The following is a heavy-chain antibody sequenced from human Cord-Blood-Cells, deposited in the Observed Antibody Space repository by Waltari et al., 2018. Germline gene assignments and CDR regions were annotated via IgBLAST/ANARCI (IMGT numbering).Heavy chain of an antibody. D-gene: IGHD6-13*01. V-gene: IGHV3-30-3*01. CDR2: ISYDGSNK. CDR1: GFTFSSYA. Sequence: QVQLVESGGGVVQPGRSLRLSCAASGFTFSSYAMHWVRQAPGKGLEWVAVISYDGSNKYYADSVKGRFTISRDNSKNTLYLQMNSLRAEDTAVYYCAGRLTSIAAAGYYYYYGMDVWGQGP. CDR3: AGRLTSIAAAGYYYYYGMDV. J-gene: IGHJ6*02.